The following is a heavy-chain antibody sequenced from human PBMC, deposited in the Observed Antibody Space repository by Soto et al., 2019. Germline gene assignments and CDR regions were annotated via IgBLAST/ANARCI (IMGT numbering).Heavy chain of an antibody. D-gene: IGHD3-16*01. Sequence: SVKVSCKASGGTFSSYAISWVRQAPGQGLEWMGGIIPIFGTANYAQKFQGRVTITADESTSTAYMELSSLRSEDTAVYYCARDRGEMAVTGDAFDIWGQGTMVTVSS. CDR1: GGTFSSYA. CDR3: ARDRGEMAVTGDAFDI. J-gene: IGHJ3*02. V-gene: IGHV1-69*13. CDR2: IIPIFGTA.